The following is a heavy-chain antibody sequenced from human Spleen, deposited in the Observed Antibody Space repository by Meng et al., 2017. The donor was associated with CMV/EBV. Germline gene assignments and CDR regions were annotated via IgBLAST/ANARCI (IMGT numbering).Heavy chain of an antibody. CDR2: IYQSGST. CDR1: GGSISSSSYY. V-gene: IGHV4-39*07. CDR3: ATPRAGYASGWSFDY. Sequence: SGGSISSSSYYWGWIRQPPGKGLEWIGSIYQSGSTFYNPSLKSRVTISVDTSKNHFSLKLSSVTAADTAVYYCATPRAGYASGWSFDYWGQGALVTVSS. J-gene: IGHJ4*02. D-gene: IGHD6-19*01.